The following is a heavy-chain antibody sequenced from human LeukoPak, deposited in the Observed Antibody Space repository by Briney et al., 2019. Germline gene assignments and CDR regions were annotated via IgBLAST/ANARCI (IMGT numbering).Heavy chain of an antibody. D-gene: IGHD3-22*01. CDR2: ISSSGSTI. CDR3: ARVGDYYDSSGYYRRYYYYYYMDV. Sequence: TGGSLRLSCAASGFTFSDYYMSWIRQAPGKGLEWVSYISSSGSTIYYADSVKGRFTISRDNAKNSLYLQMNSLRAEDTAVYYCARVGDYYDSSGYYRRYYYYYYMDVWGKGTTVTISS. J-gene: IGHJ6*03. V-gene: IGHV3-11*01. CDR1: GFTFSDYY.